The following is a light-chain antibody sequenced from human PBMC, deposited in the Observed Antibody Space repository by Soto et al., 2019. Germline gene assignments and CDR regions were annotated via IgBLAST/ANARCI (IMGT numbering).Light chain of an antibody. CDR3: QQYSLYPWT. Sequence: DVQMTQSPSTLSASVGDRITITCRASQNITIWLAWYQQKPGKAPNLLIYKASTIESGVPSRFSGSGSGAEFTLTISSLQPDDFATYYCQQYSLYPWTFGHGTRVE. CDR2: KAS. V-gene: IGKV1-5*03. CDR1: QNITIW. J-gene: IGKJ1*01.